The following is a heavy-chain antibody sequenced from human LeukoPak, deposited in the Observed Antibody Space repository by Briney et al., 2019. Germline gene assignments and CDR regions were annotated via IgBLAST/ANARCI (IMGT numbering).Heavy chain of an antibody. J-gene: IGHJ6*03. CDR3: ARTTEGGYSYGYFYYYYMDV. V-gene: IGHV4-39*07. CDR2: IDYSGRT. D-gene: IGHD5-18*01. Sequence: SETLSLTCSVSGGSISTTPYYWGWIRQPPGQGLEWIASIDYSGRTYYNSSLKSRVTISVDTSKNQFSLKLSSVTAADTAVYYCARTTEGGYSYGYFYYYYMDVWGKGTTVTISS. CDR1: GGSISTTPYY.